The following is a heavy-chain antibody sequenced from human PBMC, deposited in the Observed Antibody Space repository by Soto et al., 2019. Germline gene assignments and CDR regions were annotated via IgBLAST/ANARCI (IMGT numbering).Heavy chain of an antibody. CDR1: SASIITEQR. V-gene: IGHV4-4*02. Sequence: QMQLQESGPGLVKPSETLSLTCAVSSASIITEQRWTWVRQPPGKGLEWIGEIHHSGSTNNNPSLRSRVTMSVDKPKNQFSLNLNSVTAADTALYYCARSFGWYAIDNWGQGTLVIVSS. D-gene: IGHD6-19*01. CDR2: IHHSGST. J-gene: IGHJ4*02. CDR3: ARSFGWYAIDN.